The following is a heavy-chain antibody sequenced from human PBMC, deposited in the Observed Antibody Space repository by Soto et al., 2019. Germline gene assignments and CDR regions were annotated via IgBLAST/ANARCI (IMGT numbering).Heavy chain of an antibody. J-gene: IGHJ6*03. V-gene: IGHV4-39*01. CDR2: VYYTGNT. Sequence: SETLSLTCTVSCGSIISGSYYWSWIRQPPGKGLEWIGYVYYTGNTYYSPSLKSRVTISVDTPKRQFSLRLSSVTASDTATYYCARLSSQSGYYLYNHFYMDVWGKGTTVRVSS. CDR1: CGSIISGSYY. D-gene: IGHD3-22*01. CDR3: ARLSSQSGYYLYNHFYMDV.